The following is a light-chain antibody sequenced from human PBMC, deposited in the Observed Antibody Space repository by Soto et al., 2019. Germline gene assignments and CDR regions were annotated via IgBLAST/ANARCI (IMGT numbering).Light chain of an antibody. CDR3: QQLRTFLYT. Sequence: DIVLTQTPATLSLSPGERATFSCRASEGVSAYLNWYQHKPGQPPRLLIYDTSKRATGIPDRFSGSRSRTDFTLTISSLESEDYAVYYCQQLRTFLYTCGQETKL. J-gene: IGKJ2*01. CDR1: EGVSAY. V-gene: IGKV3D-11*01. CDR2: DTS.